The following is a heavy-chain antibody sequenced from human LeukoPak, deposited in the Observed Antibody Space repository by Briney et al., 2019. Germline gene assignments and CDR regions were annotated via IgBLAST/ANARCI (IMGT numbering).Heavy chain of an antibody. J-gene: IGHJ3*01. V-gene: IGHV3-30*02. CDR3: AKKGGIVASILDAFDF. CDR1: GFTFRNYG. Sequence: GGSLRLSCAASGFTFRNYGMHWVRQAPGKGLGWVAFIRLDGTNIYYGDSVKGRFTISRDNSKNTLHLQINSLRAEDTAVYYCAKKGGIVASILDAFDFWGQGTMVTVSS. D-gene: IGHD5-12*01. CDR2: IRLDGTNI.